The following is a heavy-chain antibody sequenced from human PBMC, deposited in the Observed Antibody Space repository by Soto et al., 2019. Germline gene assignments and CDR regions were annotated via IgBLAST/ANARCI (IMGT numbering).Heavy chain of an antibody. V-gene: IGHV3-48*02. D-gene: IGHD3-10*01. CDR2: ISSSSSTI. Sequence: EVQLVESGGGLVQPGGSLRLSCAASGFTFSSYSMNWVRQAPGKGLEWVSYISSSSSTIYYADSVKGRFTISRDNAKNSLDLQKNRLGDEEPAFYYCSRGGILFGELFLGIDGWGQGTTVTGSS. J-gene: IGHJ6*02. CDR1: GFTFSSYS. CDR3: SRGGILFGELFLGIDG.